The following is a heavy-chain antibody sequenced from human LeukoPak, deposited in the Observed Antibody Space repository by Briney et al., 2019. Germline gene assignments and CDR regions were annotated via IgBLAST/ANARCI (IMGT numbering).Heavy chain of an antibody. CDR3: ARGLEIVVVTAIPDY. V-gene: IGHV3-30*03. Sequence: GGSLRLSCAASGFTFSSYGMHWVRQAPGKGLEWVAVISYDGSNKYYADSVKGRFTISRDNSKNTLYLQMNSLRAEDTAVYYCARGLEIVVVTAIPDYWGQGTLVTVSS. D-gene: IGHD2-21*02. J-gene: IGHJ4*02. CDR2: ISYDGSNK. CDR1: GFTFSSYG.